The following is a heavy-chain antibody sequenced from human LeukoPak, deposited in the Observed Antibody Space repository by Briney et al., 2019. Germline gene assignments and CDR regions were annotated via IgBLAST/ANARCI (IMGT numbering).Heavy chain of an antibody. J-gene: IGHJ5*02. Sequence: ASVKVSCKASGGTFSSYAISWVRQAPGQGLEWMGRIIPIFGKANYAQKFQGRVTITTDESTSTDYMELSSLRSEDTAVYYCAREGRGYSYGQVESWFDPWGQGTLVTVSS. D-gene: IGHD5-18*01. V-gene: IGHV1-69*05. CDR3: AREGRGYSYGQVESWFDP. CDR2: IIPIFGKA. CDR1: GGTFSSYA.